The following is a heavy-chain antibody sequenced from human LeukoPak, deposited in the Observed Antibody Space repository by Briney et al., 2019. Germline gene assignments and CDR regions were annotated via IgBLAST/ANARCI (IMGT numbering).Heavy chain of an antibody. J-gene: IGHJ5*02. CDR1: GFTFSSYW. V-gene: IGHV3-74*01. D-gene: IGHD2-15*01. Sequence: GGSLRLSCAASGFTFSSYWMSWVRQAPGKGLVWVSRINSDGSSTSYADSVKGRFTISRDNAKNTLYLQMNSLRAEDTAVYYCARPRYCSGGNCYDNWFDPWGQGTLVTVSS. CDR3: ARPRYCSGGNCYDNWFDP. CDR2: INSDGSST.